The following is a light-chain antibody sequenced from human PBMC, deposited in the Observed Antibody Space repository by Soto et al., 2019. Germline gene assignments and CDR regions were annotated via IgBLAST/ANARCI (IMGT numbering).Light chain of an antibody. J-gene: IGKJ1*01. Sequence: DIQMTQSPSSLSASVGDRVTITCRASQGISNYLAWYQQKPGKVPKLLIYAASTLQSGVPSRFGGRGSETDFTLTISSLQPEDVATYYCQKYNSAPRTFGQGTKVEIK. CDR3: QKYNSAPRT. CDR1: QGISNY. CDR2: AAS. V-gene: IGKV1-27*01.